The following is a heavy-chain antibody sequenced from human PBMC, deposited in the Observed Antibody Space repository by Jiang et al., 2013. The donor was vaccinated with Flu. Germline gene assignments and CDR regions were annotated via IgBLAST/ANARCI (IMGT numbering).Heavy chain of an antibody. D-gene: IGHD3-10*01. CDR2: INAGNGNT. CDR1: GYTFTSYA. Sequence: GAEVKKPGASVKVSCKASGYTFTSYAMHWVRQAPGQRLEWMGWINAGNGNTKYSQKFQGRVTITRDTSASTAYMELSSLRSEDTAVYYCARDPSTRGVRGEFDYWGQGTLVTVSS. V-gene: IGHV1-3*01. CDR3: ARDPSTRGVRGEFDY. J-gene: IGHJ4*02.